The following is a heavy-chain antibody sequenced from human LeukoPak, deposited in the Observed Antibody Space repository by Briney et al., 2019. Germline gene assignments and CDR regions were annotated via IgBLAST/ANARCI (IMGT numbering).Heavy chain of an antibody. J-gene: IGHJ4*02. CDR2: ISSSGSTI. Sequence: PGGSLRLFCAASGFTFSSYEMNWVRQAPGKGLEWVSYISSSGSTIYYADSVKGRFTISRDNAKNSLYLQMNSLRAEDTAVYYCARDLRSPERYGGYAKPAYYFDYWGQGTLVTVSS. D-gene: IGHD5-12*01. CDR3: ARDLRSPERYGGYAKPAYYFDY. V-gene: IGHV3-48*03. CDR1: GFTFSSYE.